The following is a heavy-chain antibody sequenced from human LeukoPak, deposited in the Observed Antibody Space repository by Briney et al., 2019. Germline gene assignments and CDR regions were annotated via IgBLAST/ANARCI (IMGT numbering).Heavy chain of an antibody. CDR1: GFTFSDHY. D-gene: IGHD3-10*01. Sequence: AGGSLRLSCAASGFTFSDHYMSWIRQAPGRGLEWVSCISSSGINTDYADSVKGRFTISRDNANNSLYLQMNSLRAEDTAVYFCAREGVRGSQALDAFDIWGQGTMVIVSS. J-gene: IGHJ3*02. V-gene: IGHV3-11*05. CDR2: ISSSGINT. CDR3: AREGVRGSQALDAFDI.